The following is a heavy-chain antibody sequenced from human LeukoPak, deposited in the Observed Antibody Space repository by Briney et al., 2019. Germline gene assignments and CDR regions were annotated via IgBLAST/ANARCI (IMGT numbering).Heavy chain of an antibody. CDR3: ASRSGSSGYSYFDY. CDR2: IIPIFGTA. J-gene: IGHJ4*02. Sequence: SVKVSCKASGGTFSSYAISWVRQAPGQGLEWMGGIIPIFGTANYAQKFQGRVTITADESTSTAYVELSSLRSEDTAVYYCASRSGSSGYSYFDYWGQGTLVIVSS. V-gene: IGHV1-69*13. CDR1: GGTFSSYA. D-gene: IGHD3-22*01.